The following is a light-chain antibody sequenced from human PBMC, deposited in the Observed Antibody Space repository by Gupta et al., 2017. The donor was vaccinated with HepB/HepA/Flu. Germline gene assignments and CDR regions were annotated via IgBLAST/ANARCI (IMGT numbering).Light chain of an antibody. V-gene: IGLV1-44*01. CDR3: AAGDDSMNVV. Sequence: QSVLTQPPSASGTPGQRVTISCPGSSSNIGSNTVNWYQQLPGTAPKLRIYSNNQRPSAVPDRFSGSKSGTSASLAIRGRQSEDEADYYCAAGDDSMNVVFGGGTKLTVL. CDR2: SNN. J-gene: IGLJ2*01. CDR1: SSNIGSNT.